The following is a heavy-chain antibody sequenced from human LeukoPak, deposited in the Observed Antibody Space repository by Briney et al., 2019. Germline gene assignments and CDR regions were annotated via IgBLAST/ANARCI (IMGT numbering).Heavy chain of an antibody. V-gene: IGHV3-30*03. D-gene: IGHD4-17*01. CDR2: ISDDGRNK. CDR1: GFSFISYG. J-gene: IGHJ4*02. CDR3: AIRPSDYGDYVTYFDY. Sequence: GGSLRLSCAASGFSFISYGMHWVRQAPGKGLDGVGVISDDGRNKKYADSVKGRFTISRDNSKDTLYLQMNSLRDEDTAVYYCAIRPSDYGDYVTYFDYWGQGTLVTVSS.